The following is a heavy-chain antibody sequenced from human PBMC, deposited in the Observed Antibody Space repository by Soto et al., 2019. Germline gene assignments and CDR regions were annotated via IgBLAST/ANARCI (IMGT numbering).Heavy chain of an antibody. CDR1: GYTFTSYG. Sequence: GASVKVSCKASGYTFTSYGISWVRQAPGQGLEWMGWISAYNGNTNYAQKLQGRVTMTTDTSTSTAYMELRSLRSDDTAVYYCARTYYEDSSGPRMSDAFERWGKGTMVTV. D-gene: IGHD3-22*01. CDR2: ISAYNGNT. J-gene: IGHJ3*02. CDR3: ARTYYEDSSGPRMSDAFER. V-gene: IGHV1-18*01.